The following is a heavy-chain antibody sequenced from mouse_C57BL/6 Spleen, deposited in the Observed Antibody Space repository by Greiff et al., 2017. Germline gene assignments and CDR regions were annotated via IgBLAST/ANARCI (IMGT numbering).Heavy chain of an antibody. D-gene: IGHD2-2*01. Sequence: EVQLVESGGGLVKPGGSLKLSCAASGFTFSDYGMHWVRQAPEKGLEWVAYISSGSSTIYYADTVKGRFTISRDNAKNTLFLQMTNLRSEDTAMYYCARSTMVKTRYFDVWGTGTTVTVSS. CDR1: GFTFSDYG. CDR2: ISSGSSTI. CDR3: ARSTMVKTRYFDV. J-gene: IGHJ1*03. V-gene: IGHV5-17*01.